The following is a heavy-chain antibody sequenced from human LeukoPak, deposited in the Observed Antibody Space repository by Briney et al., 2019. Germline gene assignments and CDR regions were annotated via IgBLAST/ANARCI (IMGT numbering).Heavy chain of an antibody. V-gene: IGHV1-18*04. J-gene: IGHJ5*02. Sequence: GASVKVSCKASGYTFTGYYMHWVRQAPGQGLEWMGWISAYNGNTNYAQKLQGRVTMTTDTSTSTAYMELRSLRSDDTAVYYCARAPSGYCSGGSCLNWFDPWGQGTLVTVSS. CDR2: ISAYNGNT. CDR1: GYTFTGYY. D-gene: IGHD2-15*01. CDR3: ARAPSGYCSGGSCLNWFDP.